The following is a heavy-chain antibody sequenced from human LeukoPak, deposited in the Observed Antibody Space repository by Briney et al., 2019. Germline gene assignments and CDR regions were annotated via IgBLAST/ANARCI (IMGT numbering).Heavy chain of an antibody. D-gene: IGHD6-13*01. V-gene: IGHV4-39*07. J-gene: IGHJ5*02. Sequence: SETLSLTCTVSGGSIISSTYFWGWIRQPPGKGLEWIGEINHSGSTNYNPSLKSRVTISVDKSKNQFSLKLSSVTAADTAVYYCARGVPYSSSWHTVNWFDPWGQGTLVTVSS. CDR3: ARGVPYSSSWHTVNWFDP. CDR1: GGSIISSTYF. CDR2: INHSGST.